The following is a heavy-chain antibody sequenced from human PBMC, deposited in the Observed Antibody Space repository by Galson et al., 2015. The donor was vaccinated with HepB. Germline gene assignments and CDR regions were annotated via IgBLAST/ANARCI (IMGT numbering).Heavy chain of an antibody. J-gene: IGHJ4*02. CDR2: ISASGGSK. V-gene: IGHV3-23*01. CDR1: GFPFSSYA. CDR3: AKDGPDVVVVPPALFTGFAEDLDY. Sequence: SVRLSCAASGFPFSSYAMTWVRQAPGKGLEWVSDISASGGSKNYADSVKGRFTISRDNSKNTLYLQMNSLRAEDTAVYYCAKDGPDVVVVPPALFTGFAEDLDYWGQGTLVTVSS. D-gene: IGHD2-2*01.